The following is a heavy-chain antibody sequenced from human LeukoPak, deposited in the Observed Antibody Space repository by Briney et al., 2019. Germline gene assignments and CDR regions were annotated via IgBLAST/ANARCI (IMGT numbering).Heavy chain of an antibody. Sequence: SGTLSLTCAVSGGSISSSNWWSWVRPPPGKGLEWIGEIYHSGSTNYNPSLKRRLNISVDKSKNQFSLKVTSVTAADTAVYYCARVGGYCTSTSCSNSYYYYGMDVWGQGTTVTVSS. CDR3: ARVGGYCTSTSCSNSYYYYGMDV. V-gene: IGHV4-4*02. D-gene: IGHD2-2*01. CDR1: GGSISSSNW. J-gene: IGHJ6*02. CDR2: IYHSGST.